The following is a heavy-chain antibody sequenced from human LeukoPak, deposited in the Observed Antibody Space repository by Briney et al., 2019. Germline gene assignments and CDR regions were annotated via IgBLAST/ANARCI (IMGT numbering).Heavy chain of an antibody. CDR3: ASLPYGSGTTPTFMDV. CDR2: INPNSGGT. D-gene: IGHD3-10*01. J-gene: IGHJ6*02. CDR1: GYTFTGYY. V-gene: IGHV1-2*02. Sequence: ASVTVSCKSSGYTFTGYYMHWVRQAHGQGLEWMGWINPNSGGTNYAQKFQGRVTMTRDTSISTAYMELSRLTSDDTAVYYCASLPYGSGTTPTFMDVWGQGTTVTVSS.